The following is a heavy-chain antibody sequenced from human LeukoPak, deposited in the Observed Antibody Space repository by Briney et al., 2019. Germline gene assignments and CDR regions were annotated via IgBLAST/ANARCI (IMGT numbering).Heavy chain of an antibody. CDR2: IYTSGST. Sequence: SETLSLTCTVSGGSISSYYWSWIRQPAGKGLEWIGRIYTSGSTNYNPSPKSRVTMSVDTSKNQFSLRLSSVTAADTAVYYCAREGYSSSWYTWFDPWGQGTLVTVSS. D-gene: IGHD6-13*01. CDR3: AREGYSSSWYTWFDP. V-gene: IGHV4-4*07. CDR1: GGSISSYY. J-gene: IGHJ5*02.